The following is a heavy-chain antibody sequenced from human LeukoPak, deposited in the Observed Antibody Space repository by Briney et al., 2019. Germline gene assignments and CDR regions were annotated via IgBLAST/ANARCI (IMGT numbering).Heavy chain of an antibody. V-gene: IGHV3-30*04. CDR2: ISYDGSNK. CDR1: GFTFSSYA. J-gene: IGHJ4*02. CDR3: ARGGGYYRPLIDY. D-gene: IGHD3-22*01. Sequence: GGSLRLSCAASGFTFSSYAMHWVRQAPGKGLEWVAVISYDGSNKYYADSVKGRFTISRDNSKNTLYLQMNSLRAEDTAVYYCARGGGYYRPLIDYWGQGPLVTVSS.